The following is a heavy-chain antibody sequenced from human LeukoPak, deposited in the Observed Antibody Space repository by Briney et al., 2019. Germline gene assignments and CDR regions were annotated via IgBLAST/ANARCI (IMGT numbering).Heavy chain of an antibody. D-gene: IGHD3-22*01. CDR2: INPHRSNT. V-gene: IGHV1-8*02. J-gene: IGHJ4*02. Sequence: GTSVKVSCKASGYTFTSYDINWVRQATGQGLEWMGWINPHRSNTGYAQKFQGRVTMTEDTSTDTAYMELSSLRSEDTAVYYCATQLSSGWPLRHLPFDYWGQGTLVTVSS. CDR3: ATQLSSGWPLRHLPFDY. CDR1: GYTFTSYD.